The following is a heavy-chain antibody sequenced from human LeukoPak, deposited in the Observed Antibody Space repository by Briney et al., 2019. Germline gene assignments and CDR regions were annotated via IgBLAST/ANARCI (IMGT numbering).Heavy chain of an antibody. J-gene: IGHJ5*02. Sequence: SETLSLTCAVSGYSISSGYQWAWIRQPPGKTLEWINSIYHSASAHYNPSLKSRVTISVDRSNNQFSLRLSSVTAADTAVYYCARDPRWLTPDCTSTSCYENYFDPWGQGTLVTVSS. CDR3: ARDPRWLTPDCTSTSCYENYFDP. V-gene: IGHV4-38-2*02. CDR2: IYHSASA. CDR1: GYSISSGYQ. D-gene: IGHD2-2*01.